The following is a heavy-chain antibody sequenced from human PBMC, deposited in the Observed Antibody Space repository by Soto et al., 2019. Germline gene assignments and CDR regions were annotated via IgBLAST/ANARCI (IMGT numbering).Heavy chain of an antibody. CDR1: VFTFSTYG. Sequence: GWSLGLCCASSVFTFSTYGMHWVRQAPGKGLEWVAVISYDGTNKFYEDSVDGRFTISRDNSKNTLFLQMNSLRPEDTAVYYCARGTPYTTGWYYFDFWGQGTLVTVSS. J-gene: IGHJ4*02. D-gene: IGHD6-19*01. V-gene: IGHV3-30*03. CDR3: ARGTPYTTGWYYFDF. CDR2: ISYDGTNK.